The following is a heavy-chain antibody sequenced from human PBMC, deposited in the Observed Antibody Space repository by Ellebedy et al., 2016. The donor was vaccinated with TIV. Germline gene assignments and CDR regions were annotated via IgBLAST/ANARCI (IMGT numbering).Heavy chain of an antibody. CDR3: AKDLRPLWGGAMDS. J-gene: IGHJ4*02. V-gene: IGHV3-30*18. D-gene: IGHD3-16*01. CDR1: GFTFSGYG. CDR2: ISYNGNSH. Sequence: GESLKISCAASGFTFSGYGMHWVRQPPGKGLEWLAVISYNGNSHFYADSVNGRITISRDNSKNTLYLQMNSLRAEDTAVYYCAKDLRPLWGGAMDSWGRGALVTVSS.